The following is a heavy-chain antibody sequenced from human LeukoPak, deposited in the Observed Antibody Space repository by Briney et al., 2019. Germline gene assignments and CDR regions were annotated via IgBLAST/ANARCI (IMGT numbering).Heavy chain of an antibody. V-gene: IGHV1-2*02. J-gene: IGHJ6*03. CDR1: GYTFTGYY. Sequence: ASVKVSCKASGYTFTGYYMHWVRQAPGQGLEWMGWINPNSGGTNYAQKFQGRVTMTRDTSISTAYMELSRLRSDDTAVYYCARVGVGSSGWYYYYYYYMDVWGKGTTVTISS. CDR3: ARVGVGSSGWYYYYYYYMDV. D-gene: IGHD6-19*01. CDR2: INPNSGGT.